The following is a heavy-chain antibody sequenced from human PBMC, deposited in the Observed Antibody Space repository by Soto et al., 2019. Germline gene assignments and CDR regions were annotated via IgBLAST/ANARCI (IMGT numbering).Heavy chain of an antibody. D-gene: IGHD3-10*01. J-gene: IGHJ6*04. Sequence: QIRLEQSESEVKKPGASVRVSCKASGYTFATYGFSWVRQAPGQGLEWMGWISAYNGETRLAERFQGRVTMTTDTAMAIGYMDLRSLRTDDKAVNYCARTGPVGAFYKHDLYKYGGDVWGKGTT. CDR3: ARTGPVGAFYKHDLYKYGGDV. CDR2: ISAYNGET. V-gene: IGHV1-18*04. CDR1: GYTFATYG.